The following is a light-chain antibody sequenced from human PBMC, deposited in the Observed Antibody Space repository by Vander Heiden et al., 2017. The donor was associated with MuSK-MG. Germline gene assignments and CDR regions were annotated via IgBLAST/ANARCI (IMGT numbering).Light chain of an antibody. J-gene: IGLJ2*01. Sequence: SVLTQPPSASGTPGQRVTISCSGSSSNIGANNVNWYEQLPGAAPKLLIYRNSLRPSGVPDRFSASKSGTSASLAISGLQPEDEADYYCAAWDDDLNGVLFGGGTKLTVL. CDR1: SSNIGANN. V-gene: IGLV1-44*01. CDR2: RNS. CDR3: AAWDDDLNGVL.